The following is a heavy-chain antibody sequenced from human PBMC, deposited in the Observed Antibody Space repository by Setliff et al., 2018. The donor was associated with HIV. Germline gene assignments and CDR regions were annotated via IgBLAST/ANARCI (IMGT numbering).Heavy chain of an antibody. D-gene: IGHD5-12*01. J-gene: IGHJ3*02. Sequence: SETLSLTCAVSGYSVSSGYYWGWIRQPPGKGLEWIASIYYSGSTYYAPSLKSRVTISVDTSKNQFSLKLTSVTAAGTAVYFCARVVPREVAPGGFDIWGQGTMVTVSS. CDR1: GYSVSSGYY. CDR3: ARVVPREVAPGGFDI. CDR2: IYYSGST. V-gene: IGHV4-38-2*01.